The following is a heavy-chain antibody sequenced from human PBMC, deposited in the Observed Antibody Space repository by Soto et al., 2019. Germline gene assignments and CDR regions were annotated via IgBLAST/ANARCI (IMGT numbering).Heavy chain of an antibody. V-gene: IGHV3-30*18. J-gene: IGHJ4*02. CDR3: AKDSRYYGSGGYYFDY. Sequence: PGGSLRLSCAASGFTFSSYGMHWVRQAPGKGLEWVAVISYDGSNKYYADSVKGRFTISRDNSKNTLYLQMNSLRAEDTAVYYCAKDSRYYGSGGYYFDYWGQGT. CDR2: ISYDGSNK. D-gene: IGHD3-10*01. CDR1: GFTFSSYG.